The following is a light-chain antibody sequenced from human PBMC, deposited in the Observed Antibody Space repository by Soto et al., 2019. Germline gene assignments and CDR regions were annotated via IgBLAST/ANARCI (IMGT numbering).Light chain of an antibody. CDR3: QQCYMGWT. Sequence: DIHMTESPSTLSASVGDRVTITCRASQSIGRFLAWYQHQPGKAPKLLIYDASTLESGVPSRFSGTGSGTEFTFSITSLQPEDFGTYYCQQCYMGWTLGPGTKVDIK. CDR1: QSIGRF. CDR2: DAS. J-gene: IGKJ1*01. V-gene: IGKV1-5*01.